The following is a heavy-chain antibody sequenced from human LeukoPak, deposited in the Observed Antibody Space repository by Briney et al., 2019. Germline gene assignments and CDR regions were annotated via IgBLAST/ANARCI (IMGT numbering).Heavy chain of an antibody. CDR1: RGSISSYY. V-gene: IGHV4-59*01. CDR3: ARGHGDSLFDF. Sequence: SETLSLTCTVSRGSISSYYWSWIRQPPGKGLEWIGYISYSGSSNYSPSLKSRVTISVDTSKKQFSLKLSSVTAADTAVYYCARGHGDSLFDFWGQGILVTVSS. J-gene: IGHJ4*02. D-gene: IGHD4-17*01. CDR2: ISYSGSS.